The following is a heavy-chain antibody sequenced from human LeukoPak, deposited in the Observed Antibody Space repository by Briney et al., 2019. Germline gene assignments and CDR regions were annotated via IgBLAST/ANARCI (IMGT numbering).Heavy chain of an antibody. D-gene: IGHD1-1*01. J-gene: IGHJ6*03. Sequence: GGSLRLSCAAPGITFSNYNMNWVRQAPGKGLEWISSITSSSSYTFYADSVKGRFTISRDNAENSLYLQMNSLRVEDTAIYYCARDPYNGAYSEGYYYYYMDVWGKGTTVTVSS. V-gene: IGHV3-21*01. CDR2: ITSSSSYT. CDR1: GITFSNYN. CDR3: ARDPYNGAYSEGYYYYYMDV.